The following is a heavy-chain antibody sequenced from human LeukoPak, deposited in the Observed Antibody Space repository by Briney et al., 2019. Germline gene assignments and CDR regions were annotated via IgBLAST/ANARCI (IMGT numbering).Heavy chain of an antibody. CDR2: ISNNGGYT. V-gene: IGHV3-23*01. D-gene: IGHD2-15*01. Sequence: GGSLRLSCAASGFTFSSYWMSWVRQAPGKGLEWVSAISNNGGYTYYADSVQGRFTISRDNSKSTLCLQMNSLRAEDTAVYHCAKQLGYCSDGSCYFPYWGQGTLVSVSS. CDR1: GFTFSSYW. J-gene: IGHJ4*02. CDR3: AKQLGYCSDGSCYFPY.